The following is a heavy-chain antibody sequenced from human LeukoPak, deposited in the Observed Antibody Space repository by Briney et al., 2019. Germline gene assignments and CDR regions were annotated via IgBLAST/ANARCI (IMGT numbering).Heavy chain of an antibody. Sequence: GASVKVSCKASGGTFSSYAISWVRQAPGQGLEWMGGIIPIFGTANYAQKFQGRVTITADESTSTAYMELSSLRSEDTAVYYCARDPGRYSGSPFDPWGQGTLVTVSS. J-gene: IGHJ5*02. CDR3: ARDPGRYSGSPFDP. V-gene: IGHV1-69*13. CDR1: GGTFSSYA. CDR2: IIPIFGTA. D-gene: IGHD1-26*01.